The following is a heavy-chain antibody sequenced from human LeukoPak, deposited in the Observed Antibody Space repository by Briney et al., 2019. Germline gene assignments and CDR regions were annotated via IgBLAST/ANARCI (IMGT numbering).Heavy chain of an antibody. CDR2: IDPSGGST. CDR3: ARDRRDGYNWAYYFDY. V-gene: IGHV1-46*01. D-gene: IGHD5-24*01. Sequence: ASVKVSCKASGYTSTSYYMHWVRQAPGQGLEWMGIIDPSGGSTSYAQKFQGRVTMTRDTSTSTVYMELSSLRSEDTAVYYCARDRRDGYNWAYYFDYWGQGTLVTVSS. CDR1: GYTSTSYY. J-gene: IGHJ4*02.